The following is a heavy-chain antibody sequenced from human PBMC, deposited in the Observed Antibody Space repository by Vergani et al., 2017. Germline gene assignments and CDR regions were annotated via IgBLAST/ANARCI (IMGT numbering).Heavy chain of an antibody. CDR2: MYTSGHT. CDR1: GVSIGSNSYY. Sequence: QLQLQESGPGLVKPSETLSLTCTVSGVSIGSNSYYWTWIRQPAGKKLEWIVRMYTSGHTIYNPSLESRVTMSVDTSKNQFSLQLSSVTAADTAVYYCARASHCINCYSEGPNGPGYYYMDVWGKGTTVTVSS. CDR3: ARASHCINCYSEGPNGPGYYYMDV. J-gene: IGHJ6*03. V-gene: IGHV4-61*02. D-gene: IGHD2-21*01.